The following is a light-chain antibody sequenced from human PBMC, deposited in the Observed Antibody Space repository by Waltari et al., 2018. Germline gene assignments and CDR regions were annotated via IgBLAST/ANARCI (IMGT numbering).Light chain of an antibody. Sequence: QSALTQPPSASGSPGQSVAIPCTGTSSDVGGHNYVSWYQQHPGKAPKVMIYDVSKRPPGVPDRFSGSKSGNTASLTVSGLQADDEADYYCSSYAGGNNLVFGGGTKLTVL. CDR3: SSYAGGNNLV. CDR2: DVS. J-gene: IGLJ3*02. V-gene: IGLV2-8*01. CDR1: SSDVGGHNY.